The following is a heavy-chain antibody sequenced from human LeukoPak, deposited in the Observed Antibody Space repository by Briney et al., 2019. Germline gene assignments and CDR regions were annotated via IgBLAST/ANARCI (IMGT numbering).Heavy chain of an antibody. J-gene: IGHJ4*02. CDR2: IRYDGSNK. CDR3: AKDRRRTTAYFDY. V-gene: IGHV3-30*02. D-gene: IGHD4-11*01. CDR1: GFTFSSYG. Sequence: GGSLRLSCAASGFTFSSYGMHWVRQAPGKGLEWVAFIRYDGSNKYYADSVKGRFTISRDNSKNTLYLQMNSLRAEDTAVYYCAKDRRRTTAYFDYWGQGTLVTVSS.